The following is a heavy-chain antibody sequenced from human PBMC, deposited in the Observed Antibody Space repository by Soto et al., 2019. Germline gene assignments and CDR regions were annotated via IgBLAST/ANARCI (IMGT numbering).Heavy chain of an antibody. CDR2: IYHSGST. V-gene: IGHV4-30-2*01. D-gene: IGHD5-18*01. J-gene: IGHJ4*02. CDR3: ARGIQLGPITYYFDY. CDR1: GGSISSGGYS. Sequence: PSETLSLTCAVSGGSISSGGYSWSWIRQPPGKGLEWIGYIYHSGSTNYNPSLKSRVTISVDTSKNQFSLKLSSVTAADTAVYYCARGIQLGPITYYFDYWGQGTLVTVSS.